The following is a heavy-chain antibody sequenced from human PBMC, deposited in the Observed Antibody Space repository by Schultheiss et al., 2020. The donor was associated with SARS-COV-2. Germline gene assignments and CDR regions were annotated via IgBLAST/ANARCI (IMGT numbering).Heavy chain of an antibody. J-gene: IGHJ6*02. Sequence: GGSLRLSCAASGFTFSSYSMNWVRQAPGKGLEWVAVISYDGSNKYYADSVKGRFTISRDNSKNTLYLQMNSLRAEDTAVYYCARTGLRFYYYGMDVWGQGTTVTVSS. V-gene: IGHV3-30*03. D-gene: IGHD5-12*01. CDR2: ISYDGSNK. CDR1: GFTFSSYS. CDR3: ARTGLRFYYYGMDV.